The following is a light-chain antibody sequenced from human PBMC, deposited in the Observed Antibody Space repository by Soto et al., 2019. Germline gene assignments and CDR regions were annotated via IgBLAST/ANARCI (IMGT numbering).Light chain of an antibody. CDR3: RQRSSWPRT. J-gene: IGKJ1*01. V-gene: IGKV3-11*01. Sequence: EIVLTQSPATLSLSPVERATLSCRASQSVSTYLAWFQQIPGQAPRLLMYDASNRATGIPARFSGSGSGTDFTLTISSLEPEDFAIYYCRQRSSWPRTFGQGTKVDIK. CDR2: DAS. CDR1: QSVSTY.